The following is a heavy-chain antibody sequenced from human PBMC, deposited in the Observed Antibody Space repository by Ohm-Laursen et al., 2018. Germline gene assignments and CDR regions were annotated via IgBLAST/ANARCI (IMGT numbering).Heavy chain of an antibody. CDR3: AKDQGP. Sequence: SLRLSCAASGFTFSSYGMHWVRQAPGKGLEWVAVISYDGSNKYYADSVKGRFTISRDNSKNTLYLQMSSLRAEDTAVYYCAKDQGPWGQGTLVTVSS. V-gene: IGHV3-30*18. CDR2: ISYDGSNK. CDR1: GFTFSSYG. J-gene: IGHJ5*02.